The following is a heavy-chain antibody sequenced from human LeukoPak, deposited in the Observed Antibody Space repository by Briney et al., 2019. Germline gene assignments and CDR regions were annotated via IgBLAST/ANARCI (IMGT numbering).Heavy chain of an antibody. Sequence: GGSLRLSCAASGFTFSSYEMNWVRQAPGKGLEWVAHIQQGGSEKYYVDSVKGRFTISRDNAQNSLYLQMNSLRAEDTALYYCATEAYYHFDYWGQGTLVTVSS. CDR1: GFTFSSYE. CDR3: ATEAYYHFDY. CDR2: IQQGGSEK. V-gene: IGHV3-7*01. J-gene: IGHJ4*02. D-gene: IGHD3-10*01.